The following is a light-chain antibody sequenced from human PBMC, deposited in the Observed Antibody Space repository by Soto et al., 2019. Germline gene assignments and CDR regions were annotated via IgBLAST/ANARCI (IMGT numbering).Light chain of an antibody. Sequence: EIVLTQSPATLSLSPGERATLSCRASQSVGTFLAWYQHKPGQAPRLLIYDASNSATGVPARFSGSGSGTDFTLTISSLEPEDFAVYYCEQRSNWPPALTFGGGTKVEIK. CDR3: EQRSNWPPALT. V-gene: IGKV3-11*01. CDR2: DAS. CDR1: QSVGTF. J-gene: IGKJ4*01.